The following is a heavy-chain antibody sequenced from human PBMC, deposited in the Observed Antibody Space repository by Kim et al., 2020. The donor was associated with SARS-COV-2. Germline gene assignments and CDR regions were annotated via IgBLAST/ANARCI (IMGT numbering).Heavy chain of an antibody. CDR1: GGSFSGYY. J-gene: IGHJ1*01. CDR2: INYSGNT. Sequence: SETLSLTCAVYGGSFSGYYWSWIRQAPGKGLEWIGEINYSGNTNYNPSLKSRLTISVDTSKNQFSLKLTSITAADTAIYYCARGYNWNAVFRGQGTLVIV. D-gene: IGHD1-20*01. CDR3: ARGYNWNAVF. V-gene: IGHV4-34*01.